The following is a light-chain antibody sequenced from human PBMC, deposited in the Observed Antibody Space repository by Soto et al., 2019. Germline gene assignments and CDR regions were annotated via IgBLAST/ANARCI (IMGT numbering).Light chain of an antibody. CDR3: QQRSNWPLT. CDR1: QAIRSD. V-gene: IGKV3-15*01. Sequence: EIVITQSPVALSVSPGERATLSCRASQAIRSDLAWYQQKPGQAPRLLISDVSTRDTGIPARFNGSGSGTEFTLAISRLQFEDFSVYYCQQRSNWPLTFGGGTKVDIK. CDR2: DVS. J-gene: IGKJ4*01.